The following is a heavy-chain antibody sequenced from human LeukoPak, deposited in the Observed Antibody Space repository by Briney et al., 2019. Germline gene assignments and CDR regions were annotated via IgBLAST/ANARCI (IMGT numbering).Heavy chain of an antibody. J-gene: IGHJ4*02. CDR2: ISYDGSNK. D-gene: IGHD1-20*01. V-gene: IGHV3-30-3*01. CDR3: AKVTGTTGGDY. CDR1: GFTFSSYA. Sequence: GGSLRLSCAASGFTFSSYAMHWVRQAPGKGLEWVAVISYDGSNKYYADSVKGRFTISRDNSKNTLYLQMNSLRAEDTAVYYCAKVTGTTGGDYWGQGTLVTVSS.